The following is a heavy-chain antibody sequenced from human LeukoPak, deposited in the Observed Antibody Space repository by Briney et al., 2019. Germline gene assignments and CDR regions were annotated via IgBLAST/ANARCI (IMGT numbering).Heavy chain of an antibody. CDR1: GGSISSYY. CDR3: ARQGSGSYWDWFDP. D-gene: IGHD1-26*01. CDR2: IYYSGST. J-gene: IGHJ5*02. V-gene: IGHV4-59*01. Sequence: TSETLSLTCTVSGGSISSYYWSWIRQPPGKGLEWIGYIYYSGSTNYSPSLKSRVTISVDTSKNQFSLKLSSVTAADTAVYYCARQGSGSYWDWFDPWGQGTLVTVSS.